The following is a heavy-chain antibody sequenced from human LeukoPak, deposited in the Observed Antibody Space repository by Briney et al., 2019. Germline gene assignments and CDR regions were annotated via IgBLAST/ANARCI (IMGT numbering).Heavy chain of an antibody. V-gene: IGHV4-34*01. D-gene: IGHD2-21*01. Sequence: SETLSLTCAVYGGSFSGYYWSWIRQPPGKGLEWIGEINHSGSTNYNPSLKRRVTISVDTSKNQFSLKLSSVTAADTAVYYCARGIVVYGMDVWGQGTTVTVSS. J-gene: IGHJ6*02. CDR3: ARGIVVYGMDV. CDR1: GGSFSGYY. CDR2: INHSGST.